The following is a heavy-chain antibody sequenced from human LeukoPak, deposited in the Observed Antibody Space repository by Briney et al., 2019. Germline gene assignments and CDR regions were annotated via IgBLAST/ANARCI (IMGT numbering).Heavy chain of an antibody. CDR3: AKSPAAAAAVYFDYFDY. D-gene: IGHD6-13*01. J-gene: IGHJ4*02. V-gene: IGHV3-30*18. CDR2: ISYDGSNK. CDR1: GFTFSSYG. Sequence: GRSLRLSCAASGFTFSSYGMHWVRQAPGKGLEWVAVISYDGSNKYYADSVKGRFTISRDNSKNTLYLQMNSLRAEDTAVYYCAKSPAAAAAVYFDYFDYWGQGTLVTVSS.